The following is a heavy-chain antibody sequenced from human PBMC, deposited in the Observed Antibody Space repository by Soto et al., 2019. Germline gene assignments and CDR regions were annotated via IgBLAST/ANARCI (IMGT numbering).Heavy chain of an antibody. CDR3: ARFLGYCSSTSCLYYFDY. CDR2: IDPSDSYT. D-gene: IGHD2-2*01. V-gene: IGHV5-10-1*01. J-gene: IGHJ4*02. Sequence: GESLKISCKGSGYSFTSYWISWVRQMPGKGLEWMGRIDPSDSYTNYSPSFQGHVTISADKSISTAYLQWSSLKASDTAMYYCARFLGYCSSTSCLYYFDYWGQGTLVTVSS. CDR1: GYSFTSYW.